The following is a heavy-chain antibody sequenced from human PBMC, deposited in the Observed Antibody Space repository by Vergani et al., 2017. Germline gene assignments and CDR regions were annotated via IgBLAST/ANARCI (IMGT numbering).Heavy chain of an antibody. Sequence: QVQLVESAGGVVQPGGSLRLSCAASGFTFSNFSMHRIRQAPGKGVEWLAYIGKDGINTRYRDAVKGRFTVSRDNSKDILYLQMDSLRSEDTALYYGAKYLRDSTDGLPDSWGPGTLVIVSS. CDR3: AKYLRDSTDGLPDS. V-gene: IGHV3-30*02. CDR1: GFTFSNFS. D-gene: IGHD2-21*02. CDR2: IGKDGINT. J-gene: IGHJ4*02.